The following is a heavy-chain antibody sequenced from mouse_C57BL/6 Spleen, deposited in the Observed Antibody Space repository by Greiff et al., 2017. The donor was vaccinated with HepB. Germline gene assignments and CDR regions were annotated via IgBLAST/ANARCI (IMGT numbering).Heavy chain of an antibody. CDR1: GYAFSSSW. CDR2: IYPGGGDT. D-gene: IGHD2-1*01. CDR3: ARSGNSWFAY. J-gene: IGHJ3*01. Sequence: VQLQQSGPELVKPGASVKISCKASGYAFSSSWMNWVKQRPGKGLEWIGRIYPGGGDTNYNGKFKGKATLTADKSSSTAYMQLSSLTSEDSAVYFCARSGNSWFAYWGQGTLVTVSA. V-gene: IGHV1-82*01.